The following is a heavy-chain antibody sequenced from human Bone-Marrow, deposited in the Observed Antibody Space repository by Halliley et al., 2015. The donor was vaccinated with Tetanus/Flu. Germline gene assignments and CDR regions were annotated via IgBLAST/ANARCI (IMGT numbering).Heavy chain of an antibody. D-gene: IGHD2-8*01. CDR3: ARDTKTRRGTT. V-gene: IGHV4-4*02. J-gene: IGHJ4*02. Sequence: TLSLTCAVSGGSISSIYYWTWVRQPPGKGLEWIGEIYHSGTANYNPSLKSRVTISVDKSKNQFSLKLTYVTAADTAVYYCARDTKTRRGTTWGQGTLVSVSS. CDR1: GGSISSIYY. CDR2: IYHSGTA.